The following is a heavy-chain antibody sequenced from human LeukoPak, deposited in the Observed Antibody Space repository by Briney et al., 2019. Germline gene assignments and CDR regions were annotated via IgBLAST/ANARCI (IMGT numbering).Heavy chain of an antibody. CDR3: ARGPTTVVSQA. V-gene: IGHV1-2*02. D-gene: IGHD4-23*01. Sequence: ASVKVSCKASGYTFTGYYMHWVRQAPGQGLEWMGWINPNSGGTNYAHKSQGRVTMTRDTSISTGYMELSRLRSDDTAVYYCARGPTTVVSQAWGQGTLVTVS. CDR1: GYTFTGYY. J-gene: IGHJ5*02. CDR2: INPNSGGT.